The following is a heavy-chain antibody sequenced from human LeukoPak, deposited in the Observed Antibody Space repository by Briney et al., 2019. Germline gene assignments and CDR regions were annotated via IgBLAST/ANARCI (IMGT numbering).Heavy chain of an antibody. Sequence: PGGSLRLSCAASGLTVSSNYMSWVRQAPGRGLEWVSVIYSGGSTYYADSVKGRFTISRDNSRNTLYLQMNSLRAEDPAVYYCARELDSSGYFDYWGQGTLVTVSS. J-gene: IGHJ4*02. CDR2: IYSGGST. CDR1: GLTVSSNY. CDR3: ARELDSSGYFDY. D-gene: IGHD3-22*01. V-gene: IGHV3-53*01.